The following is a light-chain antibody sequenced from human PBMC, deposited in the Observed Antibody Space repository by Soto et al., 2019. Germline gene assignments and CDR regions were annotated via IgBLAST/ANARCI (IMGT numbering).Light chain of an antibody. V-gene: IGKV3-15*01. CDR1: QSISSN. Sequence: EIVMTQSPVTLSVSPGERATLSCRASQSISSNLAWYQHKPGQAPRLLIFGASTRATDVPARFSGSGSGTEFTLTISSLQSEDFAVHYCLQHNNWPRTFGQGTKVEVK. J-gene: IGKJ1*01. CDR3: LQHNNWPRT. CDR2: GAS.